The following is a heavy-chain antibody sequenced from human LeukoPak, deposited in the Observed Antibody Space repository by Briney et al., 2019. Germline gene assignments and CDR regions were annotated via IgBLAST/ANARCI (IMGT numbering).Heavy chain of an antibody. J-gene: IGHJ4*02. CDR1: GGSISSSSYY. V-gene: IGHV4-39*07. Sequence: SETLSLTCTVSGGSISSSSYYWGWIRQPPGKGLEWIGEIYHSGSTNYNPSLKSRVTISVDKSKNQFSLKLSSVTAADTAVYYCARDIDDYGSYWGQGTLVTVSS. CDR2: IYHSGST. D-gene: IGHD4-17*01. CDR3: ARDIDDYGSY.